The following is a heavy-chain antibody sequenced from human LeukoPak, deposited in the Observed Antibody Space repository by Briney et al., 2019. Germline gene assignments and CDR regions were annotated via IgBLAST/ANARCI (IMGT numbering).Heavy chain of an antibody. J-gene: IGHJ4*02. Sequence: SETLSLTCTVSGGSISCYYWSWLRQPPGKGLEWIGYIYYSGGTNYNPSLKSRVTLSVDTSKNQFSLKLSSVTAADTAVYYCARGIMVRGTCDPPHAYWGQGTLVTVPS. D-gene: IGHD3-10*01. CDR1: GGSISCYY. CDR2: IYYSGGT. V-gene: IGHV4-59*01. CDR3: ARGIMVRGTCDPPHAY.